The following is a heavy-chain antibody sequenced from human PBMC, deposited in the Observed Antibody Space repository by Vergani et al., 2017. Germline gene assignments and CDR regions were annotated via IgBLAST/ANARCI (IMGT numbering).Heavy chain of an antibody. CDR3: ARGGNVEMATIYWYFDL. Sequence: QVQLVQSGAEVKKPGSSVKVSCKASGGTLSSYAISWVRQAPGQGLEWMGGIITILGIANYAQKFQGRDTITADKSTSTAYMELSSLRAEDTAVYYCARGGNVEMATIYWYFDLWGRGTLVTVSS. J-gene: IGHJ2*01. CDR2: IITILGIA. D-gene: IGHD5-24*01. CDR1: GGTLSSYA. V-gene: IGHV1-69*04.